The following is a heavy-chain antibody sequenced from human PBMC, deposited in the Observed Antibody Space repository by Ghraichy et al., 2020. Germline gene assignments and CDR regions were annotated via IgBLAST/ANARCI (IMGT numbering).Heavy chain of an antibody. J-gene: IGHJ6*03. D-gene: IGHD2-2*01. CDR3: ARVEGGIVVVPAAKTSYYYYYMDV. Sequence: SDTLSLTCAVYGGSFSGYYWSWIRQPPGKGLEWIGEINHSGSTNYNPSLKSRVTISVDTSKNQFSLKLSSVTAADTAVYYCARVEGGIVVVPAAKTSYYYYYMDVWGKGTTVTVSS. CDR2: INHSGST. V-gene: IGHV4-34*01. CDR1: GGSFSGYY.